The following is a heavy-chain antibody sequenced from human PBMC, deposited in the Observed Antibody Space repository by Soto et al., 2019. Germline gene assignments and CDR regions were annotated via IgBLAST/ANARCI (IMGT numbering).Heavy chain of an antibody. CDR3: ARGRSSSSRWYHYYYYYGMGV. CDR1: DYTFTSYG. V-gene: IGHV1-18*04. D-gene: IGHD6-13*01. J-gene: IGHJ6*02. Sequence: ASVKGSCQASDYTFTSYGINWVRQAPGQGLEWMGWISAYNGNTNYAQKLQGRVTMPTDTSTSTAYMELRSLRSDDTAVYYCARGRSSSSRWYHYYYYYGMGVWGQGTTVTVSS. CDR2: ISAYNGNT.